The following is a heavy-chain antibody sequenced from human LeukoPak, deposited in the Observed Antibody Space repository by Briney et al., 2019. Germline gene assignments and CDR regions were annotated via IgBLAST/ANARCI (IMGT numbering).Heavy chain of an antibody. CDR1: GYSLGSGFY. D-gene: IGHD1-26*01. V-gene: IGHV4-38-2*01. CDR3: ATGRYSGSVDY. J-gene: IGHJ4*02. CDR2: MYHTGTI. Sequence: PSETLSLTCAVSGYSLGSGFYRGWVRQPPGKGLEWIGNMYHTGTIYYNPSLRSRLTISEDTSKSHFSLTVDSVTAADTAVYHCATGRYSGSVDYWGQGILVTVSS.